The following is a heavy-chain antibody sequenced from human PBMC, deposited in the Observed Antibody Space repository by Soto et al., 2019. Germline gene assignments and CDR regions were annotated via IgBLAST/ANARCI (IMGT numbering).Heavy chain of an antibody. Sequence: GGSLRLSCAASGFTFSSYAMSWVRQAPGKGLEWVSAISGSGGSTYYADSVKGRFTISRDNSKNTLYLQMNSLRAEDTAVYYCGKDLAKGYSYGPSYFDYWGQGTLVNVSS. V-gene: IGHV3-23*01. D-gene: IGHD5-18*01. CDR1: GFTFSSYA. CDR3: GKDLAKGYSYGPSYFDY. J-gene: IGHJ4*02. CDR2: ISGSGGST.